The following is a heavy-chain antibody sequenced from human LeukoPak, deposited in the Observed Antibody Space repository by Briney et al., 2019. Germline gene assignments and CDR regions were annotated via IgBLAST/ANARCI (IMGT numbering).Heavy chain of an antibody. CDR2: INPSSGGT. V-gene: IGHV1-2*02. J-gene: IGHJ4*02. CDR3: ARNLPQDSGAYYFDY. Sequence: ASVKVSCKASENTFTGYSVHWVRQAPGQGLEWMGWINPSSGGTNYAQRFQGRVSMTRDTSINTVYMGLRRLKSDDTAVYYCARNLPQDSGAYYFDYWGQGSLVTVSS. CDR1: ENTFTGYS. D-gene: IGHD4-17*01.